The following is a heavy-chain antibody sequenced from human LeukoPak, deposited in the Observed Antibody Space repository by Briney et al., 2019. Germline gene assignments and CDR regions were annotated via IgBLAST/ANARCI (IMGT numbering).Heavy chain of an antibody. J-gene: IGHJ4*02. CDR2: ISGSGGRT. CDR3: ARYYCGTSTTCYMFDF. CDR1: GFTFSSYG. V-gene: IGHV3-23*01. Sequence: GGSLRLSCAASGFTFSSYGMSWVRQAPGKGLEWVSAISGSGGRTYYADSVKGRFTISRDNAKNSLYLQMSSLRADDTAVYYCARYYCGTSTTCYMFDFWGQGTLVTVSS. D-gene: IGHD2-2*01.